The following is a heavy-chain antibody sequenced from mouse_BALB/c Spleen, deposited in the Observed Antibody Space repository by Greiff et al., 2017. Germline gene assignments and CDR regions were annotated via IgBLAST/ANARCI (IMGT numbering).Heavy chain of an antibody. Sequence: EVKLMESGGDLVKPGGSLKLSCAASGFTFSSYGMSWVRQTPDKGLEWVATISSCGSYTYYPDSVKGRFTISRDNAKNTLYLQMSRLKSEDTAMYYCARRDYYGSSSYAMDYWGQGTSVTVSS. CDR1: GFTFSSYG. V-gene: IGHV5-6*02. CDR2: ISSCGSYT. CDR3: ARRDYYGSSSYAMDY. J-gene: IGHJ4*01. D-gene: IGHD1-1*01.